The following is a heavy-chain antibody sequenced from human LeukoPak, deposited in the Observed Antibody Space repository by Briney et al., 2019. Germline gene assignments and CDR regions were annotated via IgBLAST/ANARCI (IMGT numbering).Heavy chain of an antibody. J-gene: IGHJ6*02. V-gene: IGHV1-69*13. CDR1: GGTLSSYA. Sequence: ASVKVSCEASGGTLSSYAISWVRQAPGQGLEWMGGIIPIVGTPNYAQKFQGRVTITAGESTSTAYMELSSLRSEDTAVYYCARARVPKFDFWVPGQQRKNYYYGMDVWGQGTTVTVSS. D-gene: IGHD3-3*01. CDR2: IIPIVGTP. CDR3: ARARVPKFDFWVPGQQRKNYYYGMDV.